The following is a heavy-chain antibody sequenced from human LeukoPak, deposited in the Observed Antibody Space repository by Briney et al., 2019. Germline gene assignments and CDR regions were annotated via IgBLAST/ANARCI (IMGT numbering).Heavy chain of an antibody. J-gene: IGHJ4*02. Sequence: SETLSLTCSVSPASISSYYWSWIRQPPGKGLEWIGFVHYSGGTNYNPSLSSRVTLSIDRSKNQFSMNLKSVTAADTAVYYCARTVDYYDSNGSFLYYFDHWGQGALVTVSS. CDR1: PASISSYY. D-gene: IGHD3-22*01. V-gene: IGHV4-59*01. CDR3: ARTVDYYDSNGSFLYYFDH. CDR2: VHYSGGT.